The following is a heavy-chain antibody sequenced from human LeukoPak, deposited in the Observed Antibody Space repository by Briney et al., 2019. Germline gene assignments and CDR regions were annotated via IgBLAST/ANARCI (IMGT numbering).Heavy chain of an antibody. J-gene: IGHJ6*03. CDR3: ARDSIVVVPAAIAYYYYYMDV. Sequence: SETLSLTCTASGGSISSYYWSWIRQPAGKGLEWIGRIYTSGSTNYNPSLKSRVTMSVDTSKNQFSLRLSSVTAADTAVYYCARDSIVVVPAAIAYYYYYMDVWGKGTTVTVSS. V-gene: IGHV4-4*07. CDR1: GGSISSYY. D-gene: IGHD2-2*01. CDR2: IYTSGST.